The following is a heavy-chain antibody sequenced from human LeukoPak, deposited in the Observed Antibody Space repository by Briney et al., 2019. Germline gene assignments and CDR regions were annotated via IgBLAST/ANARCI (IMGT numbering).Heavy chain of an antibody. D-gene: IGHD6-19*01. J-gene: IGHJ6*03. Sequence: GASVKVSCKASGYTFTGYYMHWVRQAPGQGLEWMGWINPNSGGTNYAQKFQGRVTMTRDTSISAAYMELSRLRSDDTAVYYCARDLRIAVAVFHYYYMDVWGKGTTVTISS. CDR3: ARDLRIAVAVFHYYYMDV. CDR2: INPNSGGT. V-gene: IGHV1-2*02. CDR1: GYTFTGYY.